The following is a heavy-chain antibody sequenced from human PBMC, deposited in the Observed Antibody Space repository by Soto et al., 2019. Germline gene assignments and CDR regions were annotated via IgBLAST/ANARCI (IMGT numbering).Heavy chain of an antibody. CDR2: ISAYNGNT. CDR3: ARWSRTDIAVAVGSYAAEY. D-gene: IGHD6-19*01. Sequence: QVQLVQSGAEVKKPGASVKVSCKASGYTFTSYGIRWVRQAPGQGLEWMGWISAYNGNTKYAQKLQGRVTMTTETSTSPSYMELRSLRSDDTAVYYCARWSRTDIAVAVGSYAAEYWGQGTLVTVSS. CDR1: GYTFTSYG. V-gene: IGHV1-18*01. J-gene: IGHJ4*02.